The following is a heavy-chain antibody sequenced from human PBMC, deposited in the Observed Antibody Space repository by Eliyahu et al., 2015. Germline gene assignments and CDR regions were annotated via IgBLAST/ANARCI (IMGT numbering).Heavy chain of an antibody. Sequence: QVQLVESGGGVVQPGRSLXLSCAASGFLFSDSAMHWVRQAPGKGLEWVAIIWYDGSNQYYADSVKGRFTISRDNSKNTVSLQMNSLRGEDTAIYYCARDHDYSGNYLEHWGQEPWSPSPQ. V-gene: IGHV3-33*01. CDR2: IWYDGSNQ. J-gene: IGHJ1*01. CDR1: GFLFSDSA. D-gene: IGHD4-23*01. CDR3: ARDHDYSGNYLEH.